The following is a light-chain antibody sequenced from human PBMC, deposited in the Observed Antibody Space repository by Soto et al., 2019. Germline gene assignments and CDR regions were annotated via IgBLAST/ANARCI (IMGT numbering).Light chain of an antibody. CDR1: SSDVGGYNY. Sequence: QSALTQPASVSGSPGQSITISCTGTSSDVGGYNYVSWYQQHPGKAPKLMIYEVSNRPSGVSNRFSGSKSGNTASLTISGLQAEDEADYFCSSFAGNNHLLFGGGTKVTVL. CDR3: SSFAGNNHLL. J-gene: IGLJ2*01. CDR2: EVS. V-gene: IGLV2-14*01.